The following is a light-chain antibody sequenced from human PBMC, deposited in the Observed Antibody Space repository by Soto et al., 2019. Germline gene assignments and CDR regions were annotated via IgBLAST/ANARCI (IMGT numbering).Light chain of an antibody. CDR2: GAS. CDR1: QSVSYN. J-gene: IGKJ1*01. CDR3: QQYKNWPRT. V-gene: IGKV3-15*01. Sequence: EIVMTQSPATLSVSPGERATLSCRASQSVSYNLAWYQHRPGQAPRLLIYGASTRATAIPARFTGSGSGTEFTLTISSLQSEDFALYYCQQYKNWPRTFGQGTKVDI.